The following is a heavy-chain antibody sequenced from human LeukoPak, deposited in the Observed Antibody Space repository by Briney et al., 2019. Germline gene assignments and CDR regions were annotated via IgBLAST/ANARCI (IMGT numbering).Heavy chain of an antibody. CDR2: INHSGST. CDR3: VKRGTRKNAFDI. Sequence: PSETLSLTCAVYGGSFSGYYWSWIRQPPGKGLEWIGEINHSGSTNYNPSLKSRVTISVDTSKNQFSLKLSSVTAADTAVYYCVKRGTRKNAFDIWGQGTMVTVSS. CDR1: GGSFSGYY. V-gene: IGHV4-34*01. D-gene: IGHD2-2*01. J-gene: IGHJ3*02.